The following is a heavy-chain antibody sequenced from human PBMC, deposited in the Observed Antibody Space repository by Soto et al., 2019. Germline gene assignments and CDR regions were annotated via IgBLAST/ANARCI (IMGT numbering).Heavy chain of an antibody. CDR3: ARVQTLTGDDAFDI. CDR2: INPSGGST. CDR1: GYTFTYYF. J-gene: IGHJ3*02. D-gene: IGHD7-27*01. V-gene: IGHV1-46*01. Sequence: EASVKVSCKASGYTFTYYFIHWVRQAPGQGLEWMGIINPSGGSTTYAQKFQGRVTMTRDTSTSTLYMELSSLRSVDTAVYYCARVQTLTGDDAFDIWGQGTMVTVSS.